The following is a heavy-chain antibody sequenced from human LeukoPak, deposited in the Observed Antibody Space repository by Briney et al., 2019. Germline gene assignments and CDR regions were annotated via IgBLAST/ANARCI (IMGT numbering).Heavy chain of an antibody. Sequence: ASVKVSCKSSGYTFTIYDINWVRQATGQGLEWMGWMNPKSGNTGYAQKFQGRVTMTRNTPISTAYMKLSSMRSEDTAVYYCARGRKDYYGSGSYIHQHLSWVDPWGQGTLVTVSS. CDR1: GYTFTIYD. V-gene: IGHV1-8*01. J-gene: IGHJ5*02. D-gene: IGHD3-10*01. CDR3: ARGRKDYYGSGSYIHQHLSWVDP. CDR2: MNPKSGNT.